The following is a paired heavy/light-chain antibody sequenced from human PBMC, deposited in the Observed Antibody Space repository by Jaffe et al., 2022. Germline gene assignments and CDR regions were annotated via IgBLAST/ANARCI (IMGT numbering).Heavy chain of an antibody. Sequence: EEKLVESGGGLVKPGGSLRLSCAGTGFTFSVYSLNWVRQAPGKGLEWVSSISSSSDSIFYADSVRGRFTISRDNARKLLFLQVDSLRVEDTAVYYCARAVPSVHDGLDLWGQGAPVTVSS. CDR3: ARAVPSVHDGLDL. V-gene: IGHV3-21*02. CDR2: ISSSSDSI. CDR1: GFTFSVYS. J-gene: IGHJ3*01.
Light chain of an antibody. J-gene: IGKJ2*01. CDR1: QTIRTY. V-gene: IGKV1-39*01. CDR3: QQTFTYPRT. Sequence: DIQMTQSPSLLSASVGDRVSITCRASQTIRTYVNWYQQKPGKAPNLLIYAATALQSGVPSRFSGSGSGTDFTLTISGLQSEDFAIYYCQQTFTYPRTFGQGTKLDVK. CDR2: AAT.